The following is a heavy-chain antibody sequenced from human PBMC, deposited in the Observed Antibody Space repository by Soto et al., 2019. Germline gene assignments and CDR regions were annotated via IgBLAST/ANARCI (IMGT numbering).Heavy chain of an antibody. CDR2: IIPILGIA. CDR3: AKDSPKGGQQRAPRWY. J-gene: IGHJ1*01. Sequence: SVKVSCKASGGTFSSYTISWVRQAPGQGLEWMGRIIPILGIANYAQKFQGRVTITADKSTSTAYMELSSLRSEDTAVYYCAKDSPKGGQQRAPRWYWGKEPLVPVPQ. V-gene: IGHV1-69*04. D-gene: IGHD6-25*01. CDR1: GGTFSSYT.